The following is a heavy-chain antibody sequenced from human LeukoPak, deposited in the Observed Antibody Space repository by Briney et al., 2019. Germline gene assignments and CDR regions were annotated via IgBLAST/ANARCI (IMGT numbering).Heavy chain of an antibody. J-gene: IGHJ4*02. V-gene: IGHV3-23*01. Sequence: PGGSLRPSCAASGFTFSSYAMSWVRQAPGKGLEWVSAISGSGGSTYYADSVKGRFTISRDNSKNTLYLQMNSLRAEDTAVYYCAKEEAQQWLVRLFDYWGQGTLVTVSS. CDR2: ISGSGGST. D-gene: IGHD6-19*01. CDR3: AKEEAQQWLVRLFDY. CDR1: GFTFSSYA.